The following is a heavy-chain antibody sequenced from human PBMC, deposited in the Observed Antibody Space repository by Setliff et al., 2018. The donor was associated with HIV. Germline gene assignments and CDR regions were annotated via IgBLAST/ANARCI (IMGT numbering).Heavy chain of an antibody. CDR1: GFTFSNYG. CDR2: IRYDGSDK. CDR3: ARDPVATTPRGFDI. D-gene: IGHD5-12*01. V-gene: IGHV3-30*02. J-gene: IGHJ3*02. Sequence: GGSLRLSCAASGFTFSNYGMHWVRQAPGKGLEWVAFIRYDGSDKYYADSVKGRFTISRDSAHNSLYLQMNSLRVDDTAVYYCARDPVATTPRGFDIWGQGTMVTVSS.